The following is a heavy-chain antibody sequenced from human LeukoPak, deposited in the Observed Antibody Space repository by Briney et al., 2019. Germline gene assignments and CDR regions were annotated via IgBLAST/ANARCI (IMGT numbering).Heavy chain of an antibody. V-gene: IGHV1-69*01. CDR3: ARDIPPQAAAHGEGY. CDR2: IIPIFGTA. CDR1: GGTFSSYA. Sequence: GSSVKVSCKASGGTFSSYAISWVRQAPGQGLEWMGGIIPIFGTANYAQKFQGRVTITADESTSTAYMELSSLRSEDTAVYYCARDIPPQAAAHGEGYWGQGTLVTVSS. D-gene: IGHD6-13*01. J-gene: IGHJ4*02.